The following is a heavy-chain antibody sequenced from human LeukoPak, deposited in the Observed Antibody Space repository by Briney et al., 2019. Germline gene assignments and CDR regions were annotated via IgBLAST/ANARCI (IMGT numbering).Heavy chain of an antibody. J-gene: IGHJ4*02. CDR3: ARYGNAFDY. CDR2: IRYDGTNK. Sequence: GGSLRLSCAASGVTLSRCGMHWVRQAPGSGLEWVAFIRYDGTNKHYADSVKVRFTISRDTSKHTLYLQMNGLRVEDTAVYYCARYGNAFDYWGQGTLVTISS. V-gene: IGHV3-30*02. D-gene: IGHD4-17*01. CDR1: GVTLSRCG.